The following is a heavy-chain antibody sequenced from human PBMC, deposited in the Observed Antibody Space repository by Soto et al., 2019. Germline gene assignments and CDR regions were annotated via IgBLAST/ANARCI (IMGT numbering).Heavy chain of an antibody. V-gene: IGHV1-69*13. CDR2: IMPIFGTP. CDR3: ARVHSSGIFYFVDP. J-gene: IGHJ5*02. D-gene: IGHD3-10*01. Sequence: SVKVSCKASGGTFDSYVISWLRQAPGQGLEWMGGIMPIFGTPNYAQKFRGRVTISADESTSTAYLELSSLTSDDTAVYYCARVHSSGIFYFVDPWRPGTLATVSS. CDR1: GGTFDSYV.